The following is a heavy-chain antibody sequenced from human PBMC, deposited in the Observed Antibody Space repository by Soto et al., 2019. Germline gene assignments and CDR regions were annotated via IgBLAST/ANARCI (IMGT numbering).Heavy chain of an antibody. CDR1: GFTFSNYI. V-gene: IGHV3-30-3*01. CDR3: ARGDEGGSYCDLGY. D-gene: IGHD3-10*01. CDR2: ILHDGNNK. J-gene: IGHJ4*02. Sequence: QVQLVESGGGVVQPGRSLRLSCAASGFTFSNYIMHWARQAPGKGLEWVAIILHDGNNKYYADSVKGRFTISRDNSKNTLYLQMNSLRTEDTAIYYCARGDEGGSYCDLGYWGQGTLVTVSS.